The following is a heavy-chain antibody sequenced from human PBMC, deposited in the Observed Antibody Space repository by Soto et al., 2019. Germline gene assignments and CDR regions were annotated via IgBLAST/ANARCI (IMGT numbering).Heavy chain of an antibody. V-gene: IGHV1-8*01. D-gene: IGHD2-21*01. CDR3: ASSDGYHVNWLAS. Sequence: QVQLVQSGAEVKTPGASEKVSCKASGYTFSSHDMNWVRQAPGQGLEWMRWMTPNSNNTGYAQKFQGRLTMTRDIALSIAHMELSRLRNEDTAVYYCASSDGYHVNWLASWGQGTVVTVSA. CDR2: MTPNSNNT. J-gene: IGHJ5*01. CDR1: GYTFSSHD.